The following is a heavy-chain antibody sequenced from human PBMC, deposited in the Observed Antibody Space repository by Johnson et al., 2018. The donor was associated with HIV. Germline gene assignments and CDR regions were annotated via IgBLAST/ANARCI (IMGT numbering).Heavy chain of an antibody. V-gene: IGHV3-11*04. J-gene: IGHJ3*02. D-gene: IGHD4-17*01. Sequence: VQLVESRGGVVQPGGSLRLSCVASGFTFRHYYLNWIRQAPGTGLEWVSYISSSGSTMYYADAVKGRFTIARDNDTNSLYLQMNSLRAEDSAVYYCARGDYGDYGRDAFDIWGQGTMVTVSS. CDR1: GFTFRHYY. CDR2: ISSSGSTM. CDR3: ARGDYGDYGRDAFDI.